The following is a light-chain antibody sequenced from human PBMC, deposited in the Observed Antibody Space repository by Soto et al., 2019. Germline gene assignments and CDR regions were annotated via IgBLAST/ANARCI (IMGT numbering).Light chain of an antibody. J-gene: IGKJ1*01. CDR3: QQYGSSQGT. CDR1: QTVRNNY. CDR2: DAS. Sequence: EFVLTQSPGILSLSPLEIATLSFMASQTVRNNYLAWYQQKPGQAPRLLIYDASSRATGIPDRFSGSGSGTDFTLTISRLEPEDFAVYYCQQYGSSQGTFGQGTKVDIK. V-gene: IGKV3-20*01.